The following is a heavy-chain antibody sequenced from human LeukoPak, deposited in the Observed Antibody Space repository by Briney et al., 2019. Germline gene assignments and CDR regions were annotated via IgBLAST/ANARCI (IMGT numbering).Heavy chain of an antibody. Sequence: ASVKVSCKASGGTFSSYAISWVRQAPGQGLEWMGGIIPIFGTANYAQKFQGRVTITADKSTSTAYMELRSLRSEDTAVYYCARGGGGVIITYYYMTSGAKGPRSPSP. D-gene: IGHD3-10*01. CDR1: GGTFSSYA. J-gene: IGHJ6*03. V-gene: IGHV1-69*06. CDR3: ARGGGGVIITYYYMTS. CDR2: IIPIFGTA.